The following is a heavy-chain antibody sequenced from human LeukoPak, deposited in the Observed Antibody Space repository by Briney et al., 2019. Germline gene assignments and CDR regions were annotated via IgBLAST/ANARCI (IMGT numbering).Heavy chain of an antibody. D-gene: IGHD3-22*01. CDR2: IYSGGST. CDR3: ARSGMTMIVQQ. J-gene: IGHJ1*01. Sequence: GGSLRLSCAASGFTVSSNYMSWVRQAPGKGLEWVSVIYSGGSTYYADSVKGRFTISRDNSKNTLYLQMNSPRAEDTAVYYCARSGMTMIVQQWGQGTLVTVSS. V-gene: IGHV3-66*02. CDR1: GFTVSSNY.